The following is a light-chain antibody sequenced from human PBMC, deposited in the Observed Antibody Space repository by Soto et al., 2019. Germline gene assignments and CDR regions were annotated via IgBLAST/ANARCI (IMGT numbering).Light chain of an antibody. J-gene: IGKJ2*01. CDR1: QTINSW. CDR3: QQYDSIPYT. Sequence: DIQMTQSPSTLSASVREGVTITCRASQTINSWLAWYQQRPGKAPRLLIYKASTLESGVPSRFSGSGSGTEFTLTISTLQPDDFATYFCQQYDSIPYTFGQWTKLDIK. V-gene: IGKV1-5*03. CDR2: KAS.